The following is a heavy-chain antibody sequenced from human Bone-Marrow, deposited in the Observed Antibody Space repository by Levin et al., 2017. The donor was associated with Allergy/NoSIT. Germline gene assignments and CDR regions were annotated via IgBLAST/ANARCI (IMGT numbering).Heavy chain of an antibody. CDR2: LSGSGGNT. J-gene: IGHJ3*02. CDR1: GFTFSRYG. V-gene: IGHV3-23*01. Sequence: PGGSLRLSCAASGFTFSRYGMSWVRQAPGRGLEWVSALSGSGGNTYYADSVKGRFTISRDNSTNTLFLQMNSLRVEDTAVYDCAKDRGWYGDAFDIWGQGTMVTVSS. CDR3: AKDRGWYGDAFDI. D-gene: IGHD6-19*01.